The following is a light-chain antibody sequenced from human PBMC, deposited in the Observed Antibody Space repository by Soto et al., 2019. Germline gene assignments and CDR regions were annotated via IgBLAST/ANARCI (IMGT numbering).Light chain of an antibody. V-gene: IGKV1-39*01. CDR1: QSVNTY. CDR3: QQSSSAPLT. J-gene: IGKJ3*01. CDR2: AAS. Sequence: DIQMTQSPSSLSASEGDRVTITCRASQSVNTYLNWYQHKPGKAPKLLIYAASSLQSGVPSRSSGSGSGTEFTLTITSLHPEDSAVYYCQQSSSAPLTLDPGPTVD.